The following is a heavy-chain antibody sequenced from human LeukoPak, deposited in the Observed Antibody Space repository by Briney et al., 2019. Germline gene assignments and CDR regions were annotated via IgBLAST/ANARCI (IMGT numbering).Heavy chain of an antibody. J-gene: IGHJ3*02. Sequence: GGSLRLSCAASGFTFSDYYMSWIRQAPGKGLGWVSYISSSGSTIYYADSVKGRFTISRDNAKNSLYLQMNSLRAEDTAVYYCARDPAVTNDAFDIWGQGTMVTVSP. V-gene: IGHV3-11*04. D-gene: IGHD4-11*01. CDR3: ARDPAVTNDAFDI. CDR2: ISSSGSTI. CDR1: GFTFSDYY.